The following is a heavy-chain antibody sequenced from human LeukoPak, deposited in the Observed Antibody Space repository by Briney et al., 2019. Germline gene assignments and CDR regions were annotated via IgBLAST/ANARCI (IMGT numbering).Heavy chain of an antibody. CDR1: GDSINSDKW. CDR3: ARGGRERKQLASRNYWFDP. Sequence: KPSETLSLTCAVSGDSINSDKWWSWVRQPPGKGLEWIGEIYHSGSTNYNPSLKSRVTISVDTSKNQFSLKLSSVTAADTAVYYCARGGRERKQLASRNYWFDPWGQGTLVTVSS. D-gene: IGHD6-6*01. J-gene: IGHJ5*02. V-gene: IGHV4-4*02. CDR2: IYHSGST.